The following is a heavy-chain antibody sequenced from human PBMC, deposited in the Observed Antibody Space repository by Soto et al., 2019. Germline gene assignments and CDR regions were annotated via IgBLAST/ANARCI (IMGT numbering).Heavy chain of an antibody. D-gene: IGHD2-8*01. V-gene: IGHV3-21*01. CDR2: ISGPSIYI. Sequence: DVQLVESGGGLVKPGGSLRLSCVASGFTFSGYSINWVRQAPGKGLEWVSYISGPSIYIYYADSVKGRFTISRDNAKSAVYLLMNSLRAEDTAVYYCARGFRNGFNVWGQGTTVSVSS. J-gene: IGHJ6*02. CDR1: GFTFSGYS. CDR3: ARGFRNGFNV.